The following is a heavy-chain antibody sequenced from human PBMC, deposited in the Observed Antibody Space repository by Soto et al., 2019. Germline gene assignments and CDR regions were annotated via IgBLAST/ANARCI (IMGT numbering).Heavy chain of an antibody. CDR2: ISYDGSNK. CDR1: GFTFSSYG. CDR3: CGYYGSGSYYNLGWFDP. D-gene: IGHD3-10*01. J-gene: IGHJ5*02. V-gene: IGHV3-30*03. Sequence: GGSLRLSCAASGFTFSSYGMHWVRQAPGKGLEWVAVISYDGSNKYYADSVKGRFTISRDNSKNTLYLQMNSLRAEDTAVYYCCGYYGSGSYYNLGWFDPWGQGTLVTVSS.